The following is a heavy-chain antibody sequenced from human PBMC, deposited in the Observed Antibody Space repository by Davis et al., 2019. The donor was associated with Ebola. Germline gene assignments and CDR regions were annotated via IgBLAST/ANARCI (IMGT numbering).Heavy chain of an antibody. Sequence: GESLKISCAASGFTFSSYAMSWVRQAPGKGLEWVSAISGSGGSTYYADSVKGRFTISRDNSKNTLYLQMNSLRAEDTAVYYCARGRRWLHHDYRGQGTLVTVSS. J-gene: IGHJ4*02. CDR1: GFTFSSYA. CDR2: ISGSGGST. CDR3: ARGRRWLHHDY. V-gene: IGHV3-23*01. D-gene: IGHD5-24*01.